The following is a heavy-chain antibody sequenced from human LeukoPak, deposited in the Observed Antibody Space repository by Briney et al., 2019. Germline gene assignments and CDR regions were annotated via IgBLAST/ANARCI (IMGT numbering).Heavy chain of an antibody. D-gene: IGHD2-15*01. J-gene: IGHJ4*02. CDR1: GFTFSSYS. V-gene: IGHV3-21*01. CDR2: ISSSSSYI. CDR3: ARSGGDCYDY. Sequence: PGGSLRLSCAASGFTFSSYSMNWVRQAPGKGLEWVSSISSSSSYIYYADSVKGRFTISRDNAKNSLYLQMNSLRAEDTAVYCCARSGGDCYDYWGQGTLVTVSS.